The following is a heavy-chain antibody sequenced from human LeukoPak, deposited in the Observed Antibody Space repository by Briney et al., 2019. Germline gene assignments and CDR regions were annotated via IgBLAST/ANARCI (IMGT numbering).Heavy chain of an antibody. J-gene: IGHJ4*02. CDR1: LYTFTSYG. V-gene: IGHV1-18*01. CDR2: ISAYNDNK. D-gene: IGHD3-3*01. CDR3: AREWVLSGLVDY. Sequence: SVKVTCQASLYTFTSYGMRWVRQARGQGLEWIGWISAYNDNKNYAQEHHGRVTMTTDTSTSTAYMELRSLRSDGTAVYYCAREWVLSGLVDYWGQGTLVTVSS.